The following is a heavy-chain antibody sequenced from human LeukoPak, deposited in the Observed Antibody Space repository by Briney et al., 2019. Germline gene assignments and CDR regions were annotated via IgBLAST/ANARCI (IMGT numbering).Heavy chain of an antibody. J-gene: IGHJ6*02. V-gene: IGHV4-34*01. Sequence: SETLSLTCAVYGGSFSGYYWSWIRQPPGKGLEWIGEINHSGSTNYNPSLKSRVTMSVDTSKNQFSLKLSSVTAADTAVYYCARDSTTGPTYYYYGMDVWGQGTTVTVSS. CDR3: ARDSTTGPTYYYYGMDV. CDR2: INHSGST. CDR1: GGSFSGYY. D-gene: IGHD1-1*01.